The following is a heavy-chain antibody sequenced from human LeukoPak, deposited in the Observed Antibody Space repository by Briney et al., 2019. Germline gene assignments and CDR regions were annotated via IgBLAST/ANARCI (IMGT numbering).Heavy chain of an antibody. CDR1: GFTFDDYG. CDR2: INWNGGST. Sequence: AGGSLRLSCAACGFTFDDYGMSWVRQAPGKGLEWVSGINWNGGSTGYADSVKRRFTISRDNAKNSLYLQMNSLRAEDTALYYCARYPTYYYDSSGYKEGSYFDYWGQGTLVTVSS. V-gene: IGHV3-20*04. CDR3: ARYPTYYYDSSGYKEGSYFDY. D-gene: IGHD3-22*01. J-gene: IGHJ4*02.